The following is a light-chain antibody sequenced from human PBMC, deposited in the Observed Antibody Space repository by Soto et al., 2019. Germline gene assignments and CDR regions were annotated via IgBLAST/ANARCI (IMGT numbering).Light chain of an antibody. J-gene: IGKJ2*01. CDR1: QGIRND. CDR3: LQDYNYPYT. Sequence: AIQMTQSPSSLSASVGDRVTITCRASQGIRNDLGWYQQKPGKAPKLLIYAASSLQSGVPSRFSGSGSGTDFTLAISSLLPEDFATYYCLQDYNYPYTFGQGTKLEIK. V-gene: IGKV1-6*01. CDR2: AAS.